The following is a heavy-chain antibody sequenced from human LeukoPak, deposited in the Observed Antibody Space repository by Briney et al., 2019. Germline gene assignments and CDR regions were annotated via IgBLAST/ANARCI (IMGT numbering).Heavy chain of an antibody. CDR1: GFTFNSYW. Sequence: PGGSLRLSCAASGFTFNSYWMSWVRQAPGKGLEWVANIKEDGGEKYYVDSVKGRFTISRDNAKNSLYLQINSLRAEDTAVYYCARPTYGDYSYYYYYMDVWGKGTTVTVSS. CDR3: ARPTYGDYSYYYYYMDV. CDR2: IKEDGGEK. V-gene: IGHV3-7*01. J-gene: IGHJ6*03. D-gene: IGHD4-17*01.